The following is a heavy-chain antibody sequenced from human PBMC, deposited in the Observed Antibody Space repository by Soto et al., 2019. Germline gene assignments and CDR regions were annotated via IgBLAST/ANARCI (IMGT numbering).Heavy chain of an antibody. CDR2: INHSGST. CDR3: ARGRGPIAVASWFDP. J-gene: IGHJ5*02. CDR1: GGSFSGYY. Sequence: SETLSLTCAVYGGSFSGYYWSWIRQPPGKGLEWIGEINHSGSTNYNPSLKSRVTISVDTSKNQFSLKLSSVTAADTAVYYCARGRGPIAVASWFDPWGQGTLVTVSS. D-gene: IGHD6-19*01. V-gene: IGHV4-34*01.